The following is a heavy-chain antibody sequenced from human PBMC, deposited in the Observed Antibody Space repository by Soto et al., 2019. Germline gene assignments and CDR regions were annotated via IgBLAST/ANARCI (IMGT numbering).Heavy chain of an antibody. Sequence: QVQLVESGGGVVQPGRSLRLSCAASGFTFSSYGMHWVRQAPGKGLEWVAVISYDGSNKYYSDSVKGRFTISRDNSKNTLYLQRNSLRAEDTAVYYCAKRVVNFHDAFDIWGQGTMVTVSS. CDR2: ISYDGSNK. D-gene: IGHD1-1*01. CDR1: GFTFSSYG. CDR3: AKRVVNFHDAFDI. V-gene: IGHV3-30*18. J-gene: IGHJ3*02.